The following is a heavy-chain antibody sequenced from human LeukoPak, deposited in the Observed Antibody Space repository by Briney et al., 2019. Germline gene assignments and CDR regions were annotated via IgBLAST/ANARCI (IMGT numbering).Heavy chain of an antibody. CDR3: ARGESGTEFDY. D-gene: IGHD1-7*01. J-gene: IGHJ4*02. V-gene: IGHV3-20*04. CDR2: NNWNGGST. Sequence: GGSLRLSCAASGFTFDDYGMSWVRQAPGKGLEWVSGNNWNGGSTGYADSVKGRFTISRDNAKNSLYLQMNSLRAEDTALYYCARGESGTEFDYWGQGTLVTVSS. CDR1: GFTFDDYG.